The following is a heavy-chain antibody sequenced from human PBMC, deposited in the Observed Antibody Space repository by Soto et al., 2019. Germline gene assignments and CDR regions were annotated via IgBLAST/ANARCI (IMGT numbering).Heavy chain of an antibody. Sequence: PSETLSLTCAVSGGSISSSNWWSWVRQPPGKGLEWIGEIYHSGSTNYNPSLKSRVTISVDKSKNQFSLKLSSVTAADTAVYYCARDHASSSNYGSGSLDYWGQGTLVTVSS. J-gene: IGHJ4*02. CDR2: IYHSGST. D-gene: IGHD3-10*01. CDR1: GGSISSSNW. V-gene: IGHV4-4*02. CDR3: ARDHASSSNYGSGSLDY.